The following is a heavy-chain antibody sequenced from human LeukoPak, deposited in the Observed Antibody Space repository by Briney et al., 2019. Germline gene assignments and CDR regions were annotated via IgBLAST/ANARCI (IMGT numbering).Heavy chain of an antibody. Sequence: GGSLRLSCAASGFTVSSNYMSWVRQAPGKGLEWVSVIYSGGSTYYADSVKGRFTISRDNSKNTLYLQMNSLRAEDTAVYYCAKDSGGSSGWYAQDYWGQGTLVTVSS. D-gene: IGHD6-19*01. CDR2: IYSGGST. V-gene: IGHV3-66*01. CDR3: AKDSGGSSGWYAQDY. J-gene: IGHJ4*02. CDR1: GFTVSSNY.